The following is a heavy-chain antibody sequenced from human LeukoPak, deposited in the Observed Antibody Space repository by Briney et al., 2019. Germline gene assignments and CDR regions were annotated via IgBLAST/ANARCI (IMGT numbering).Heavy chain of an antibody. CDR3: AKDTGGDGFDY. CDR1: GLTFSSYA. CDR2: ISGSGGST. J-gene: IGHJ4*02. Sequence: GGSLTLSCAASGLTFSSYAMSWVRQAPGRGLEWVSAISGSGGSTYYADSVKGRFTISRDNSKNTLYLQMNSLRAEDTAVYYCAKDTGGDGFDYWGQGTLVTVSS. V-gene: IGHV3-23*01. D-gene: IGHD4-17*01.